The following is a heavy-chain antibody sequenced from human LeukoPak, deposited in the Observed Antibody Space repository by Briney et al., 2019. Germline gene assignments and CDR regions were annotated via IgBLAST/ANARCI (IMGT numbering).Heavy chain of an antibody. J-gene: IGHJ4*02. Sequence: ASVKVSCKASGGTFSGYAISWVRQAPGQGLEWMGGIIPIFGTANYAQKFQGRVTITADESTSTAYMELSSLRSEDTAVYYCARGPPPWYQAFDYWGQGTLVTVSS. V-gene: IGHV1-69*13. D-gene: IGHD2-2*01. CDR3: ARGPPPWYQAFDY. CDR2: IIPIFGTA. CDR1: GGTFSGYA.